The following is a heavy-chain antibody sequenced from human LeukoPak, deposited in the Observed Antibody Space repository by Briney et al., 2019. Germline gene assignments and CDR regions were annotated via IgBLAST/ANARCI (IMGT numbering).Heavy chain of an antibody. V-gene: IGHV3-21*01. J-gene: IGHJ2*01. Sequence: GGSLRLSCAASGFTFSSYNMNWVRQAPGKGLEWVSSISSSSSYIYYADSVKGRFTISRDNAKNTLYLQMNSLTAEDTAVYYCARGPPWYFDLWGRGTLVTVSS. CDR2: ISSSSSYI. D-gene: IGHD6-25*01. CDR1: GFTFSSYN. CDR3: ARGPPWYFDL.